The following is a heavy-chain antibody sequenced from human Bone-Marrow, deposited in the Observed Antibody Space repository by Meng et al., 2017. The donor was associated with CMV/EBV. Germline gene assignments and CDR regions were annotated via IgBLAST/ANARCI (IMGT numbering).Heavy chain of an antibody. Sequence: GGSLRLSCAASGFTFSGYWMHWVRQAPGKGLVWVSRINGDRSITTYADSVKGRFTISRDNAKNTLYLQMNSLRAEDTAVFYCARESYFYETCALGDYWGQGTLVTVSS. D-gene: IGHD3-22*01. CDR2: INGDRSIT. CDR3: ARESYFYETCALGDY. CDR1: GFTFSGYW. J-gene: IGHJ4*02. V-gene: IGHV3-74*01.